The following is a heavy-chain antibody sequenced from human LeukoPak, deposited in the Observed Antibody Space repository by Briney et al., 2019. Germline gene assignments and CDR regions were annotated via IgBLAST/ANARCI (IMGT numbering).Heavy chain of an antibody. J-gene: IGHJ3*02. Sequence: ASVKVSCKASGGTFSSYAISWVRQAPGQGLEWMGGIIPILGTANYAQKFQGRATITADKSTSTAYMELSSLRSEDTAVYYCARVPDSSGWGDRAFDIWGQGTMVTVSS. D-gene: IGHD6-19*01. CDR2: IIPILGTA. CDR1: GGTFSSYA. V-gene: IGHV1-69*10. CDR3: ARVPDSSGWGDRAFDI.